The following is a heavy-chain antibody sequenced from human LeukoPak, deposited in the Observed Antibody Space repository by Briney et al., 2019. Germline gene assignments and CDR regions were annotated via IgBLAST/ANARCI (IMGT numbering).Heavy chain of an antibody. Sequence: ASETLSLTCTVSGGSISSSSYYWGWIRQPPGKGLEWIGSIYYSGSTYCNPSLKSRVTISVDTSKNQFSLKLSSVTAADTAVYYCARQSRSSSYPRYFDYWGQRTLVTVSS. CDR1: GGSISSSSYY. J-gene: IGHJ4*02. V-gene: IGHV4-39*01. CDR3: ARQSRSSSYPRYFDY. D-gene: IGHD3-22*01. CDR2: IYYSGST.